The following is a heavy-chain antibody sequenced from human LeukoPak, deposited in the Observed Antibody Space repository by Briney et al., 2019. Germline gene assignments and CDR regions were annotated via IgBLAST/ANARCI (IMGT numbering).Heavy chain of an antibody. J-gene: IGHJ3*02. Sequence: ASVKVSCKASGGTFSSYAISWVRQAPGQGLEWMGWMNPSGGVTNYAQKIQGRVTMTRDTSISTAYMELSSLRSDDTAVYYCATSTKYSSSWGAFDIWGQGTVVTVSS. CDR1: GGTFSSYA. CDR3: ATSTKYSSSWGAFDI. V-gene: IGHV1-2*02. CDR2: MNPSGGVT. D-gene: IGHD6-13*01.